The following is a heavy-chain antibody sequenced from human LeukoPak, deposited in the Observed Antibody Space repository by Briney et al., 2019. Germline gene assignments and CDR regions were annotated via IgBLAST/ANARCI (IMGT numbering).Heavy chain of an antibody. CDR2: INPNSGGT. CDR3: ARDYTGYSYYYMDV. D-gene: IGHD3-16*01. CDR1: GYTFTSYY. J-gene: IGHJ6*03. V-gene: IGHV1-2*02. Sequence: ASVKVSCKASGYTFTSYYMHWVRQAPGQGLEWMGIINPNSGGTNYAQKFQGRVTMTRDTSISTAYMELSRLRSDDTAVYYCARDYTGYSYYYMDVWGKGTTVTVSS.